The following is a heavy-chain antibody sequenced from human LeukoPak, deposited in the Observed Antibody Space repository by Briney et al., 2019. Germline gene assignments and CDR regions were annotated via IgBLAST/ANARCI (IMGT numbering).Heavy chain of an antibody. Sequence: GGSLRLSCTASGLTFSDYEMNWVRQAPGKGLEWVSYISRSGGTIFYADSVKGRFTISMDNAKNSLYLQMNSLRAEDTAVYYCARAPSNAHFDYWGQGTLVTVSS. CDR2: ISRSGGTI. D-gene: IGHD3-3*02. CDR3: ARAPSNAHFDY. V-gene: IGHV3-48*03. CDR1: GLTFSDYE. J-gene: IGHJ4*02.